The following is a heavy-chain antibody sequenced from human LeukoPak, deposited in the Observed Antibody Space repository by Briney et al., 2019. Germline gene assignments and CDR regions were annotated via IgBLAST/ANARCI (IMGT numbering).Heavy chain of an antibody. CDR1: GFTVSSNY. CDR2: IYSGGGT. D-gene: IGHD3-10*01. CDR3: ARDSGYYGSASL. J-gene: IGHJ4*02. V-gene: IGHV3-53*01. Sequence: PGGSLRLSCAASGFTVSSNYMSWVRQAPGKGLEWVSVIYSGGGTYYADSVKGRFTISRDNSKNTLYLQMNSLRAGDTAVYYCARDSGYYGSASLWGQGTLVTVSS.